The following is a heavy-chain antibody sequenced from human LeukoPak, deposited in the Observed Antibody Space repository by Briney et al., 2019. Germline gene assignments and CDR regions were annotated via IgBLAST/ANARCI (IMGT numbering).Heavy chain of an antibody. J-gene: IGHJ4*02. V-gene: IGHV3-48*03. CDR1: GFTFSSYE. D-gene: IGHD7-27*01. Sequence: PGGSLRLSCAASGFTFSSYEMNWVRQAPEKGLEWVSYISSSGSSIYYADSVKGRFTISRDNAKNSLYLQMNSLRAEDTAVYYCARNGDGHFDYWGQGTLVTVSS. CDR3: ARNGDGHFDY. CDR2: ISSSGSSI.